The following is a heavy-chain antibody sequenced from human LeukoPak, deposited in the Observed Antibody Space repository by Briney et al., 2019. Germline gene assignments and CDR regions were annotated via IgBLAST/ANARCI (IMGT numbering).Heavy chain of an antibody. CDR3: ARDGSDIVVVPAALFDP. D-gene: IGHD2-2*01. CDR1: GYTFTGYY. Sequence: ASVKVSCKASGYTFTGYYMHLVRQAPGQGLEWMGWINPNSGGTNYAQKFQGRGTMTRDTSISTAYMELSRLRPDDTAVYYCARDGSDIVVVPAALFDPWGQGTLVTVSS. V-gene: IGHV1-2*02. J-gene: IGHJ5*02. CDR2: INPNSGGT.